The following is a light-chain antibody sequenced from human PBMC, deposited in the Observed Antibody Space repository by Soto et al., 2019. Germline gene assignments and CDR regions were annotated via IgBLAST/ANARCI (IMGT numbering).Light chain of an antibody. J-gene: IGLJ1*01. CDR1: NSNIGNNY. CDR2: DRS. CDR3: GTWDSSLSAYV. Sequence: QSVLTQPPSVSAAPGQTVTISCSGSNSNIGNNYVSWYQQLPGTAPKLLIYDRSNRPSGIPDRFSGSKSGTSATLAITGLQTGYEAEYYCGTWDSSLSAYVFGTGTKVTVL. V-gene: IGLV1-51*01.